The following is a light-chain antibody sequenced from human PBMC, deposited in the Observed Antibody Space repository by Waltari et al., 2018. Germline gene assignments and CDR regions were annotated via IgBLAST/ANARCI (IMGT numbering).Light chain of an antibody. CDR1: QSVSGK. V-gene: IGKV3D-15*01. CDR3: QQESNWSYS. J-gene: IGKJ2*03. Sequence: EIIMTQSPATLSLSPGERATLSCRASQSVSGKLAWYQQKPGQAPRLLIYDASSRATRIPDRFSGGGSGTEFTLTISSLEPEDVAVYFCQQESNWSYSFGQGTKVEI. CDR2: DAS.